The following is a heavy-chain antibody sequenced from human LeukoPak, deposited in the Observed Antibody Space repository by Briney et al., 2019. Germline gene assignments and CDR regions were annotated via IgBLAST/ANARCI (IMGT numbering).Heavy chain of an antibody. CDR2: SIPILNLA. V-gene: IGHV1-69*04. J-gene: IGHJ4*02. D-gene: IGHD5-18*01. Sequence: GSSVKVSCKASGGTFSSYVISWVRQAPGQGLEWMGRSIPILNLANYAQKFQGRVTITADISTSTAYVELSSLKSEDTAVYYCSRNWDDTAMTYWGQGTLVTVSS. CDR3: SRNWDDTAMTY. CDR1: GGTFSSYV.